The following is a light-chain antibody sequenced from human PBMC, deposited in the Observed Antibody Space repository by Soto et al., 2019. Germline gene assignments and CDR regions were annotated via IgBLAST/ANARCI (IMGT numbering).Light chain of an antibody. CDR3: GTWDSSLSAVV. V-gene: IGLV1-51*01. CDR2: DNN. CDR1: NSNIGNNY. Sequence: QSVLTQPPSVSAAPGQKVTISFSGSNSNIGNNYVSWYQQLPGTAPKLLIYDNNKQPSGIPDRFSGSKSGTSATLGITGLQNGDEADYYCGTWDSSLSAVVFGGGTKVTVL. J-gene: IGLJ2*01.